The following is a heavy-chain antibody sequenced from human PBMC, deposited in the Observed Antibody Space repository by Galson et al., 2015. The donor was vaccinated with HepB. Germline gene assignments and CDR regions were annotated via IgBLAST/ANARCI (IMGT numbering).Heavy chain of an antibody. CDR1: GFTFSSYW. V-gene: IGHV3-7*03. D-gene: IGHD3-22*01. Sequence: SLRLSCAASGFTFSSYWMSWVRQAPGKGLEWVANIKQDGSEKYYVDSVKGRFTISRDNAKNSLYLHMNSLRAEDTAVYYCARETYDTSQLGVGSWGPGTLVTVSS. J-gene: IGHJ5*02. CDR2: IKQDGSEK. CDR3: ARETYDTSQLGVGS.